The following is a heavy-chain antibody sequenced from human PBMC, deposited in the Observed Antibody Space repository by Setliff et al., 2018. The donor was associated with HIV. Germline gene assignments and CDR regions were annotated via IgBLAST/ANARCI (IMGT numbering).Heavy chain of an antibody. V-gene: IGHV4-31*03. D-gene: IGHD3-10*01. CDR1: GASISSDAYY. CDR2: IYHSGTA. J-gene: IGHJ4*02. Sequence: SETLSLTCNVSGASISSDAYYWSWIRQHPGKGLEWIGYIYHSGTASYNPSVKSRVTISMDASKNQFTLRLTSVTAADTAVYYCAREGLWFGELSGAHDFWGQGTLVTVSS. CDR3: AREGLWFGELSGAHDF.